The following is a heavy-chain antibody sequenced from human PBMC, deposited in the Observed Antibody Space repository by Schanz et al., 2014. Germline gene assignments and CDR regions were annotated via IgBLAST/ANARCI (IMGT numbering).Heavy chain of an antibody. Sequence: VQLEQSGAEVKKPGSSVKVSCKASGGTFSSYSISWVRQAPGQGLEWMGRIIPILDVGNYAQQFQGRVTITADKSTFTAYMDVSSLRSEDTAVYYCASSGAGYSSSWDFDYWGQGTLVTVSS. CDR3: ASSGAGYSSSWDFDY. V-gene: IGHV1-69*02. D-gene: IGHD6-13*01. J-gene: IGHJ4*02. CDR2: IIPILDVG. CDR1: GGTFSSYS.